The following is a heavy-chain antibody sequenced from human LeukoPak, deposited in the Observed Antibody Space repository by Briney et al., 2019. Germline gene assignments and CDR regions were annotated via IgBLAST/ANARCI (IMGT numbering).Heavy chain of an antibody. CDR2: INHSGST. CDR3: ARLPVWMVRGVTHWVGYYYMDV. CDR1: GGSFSGYY. Sequence: KPSETLSLTCAVYGGSFSGYYWSWIRQPPGKGLEWIGEINHSGSTNYNPSLKSRVTISVDTSKNQFSLKLSSVTAADTAVYYCARLPVWMVRGVTHWVGYYYMDVWGKGTTVTISS. D-gene: IGHD3-10*01. J-gene: IGHJ6*03. V-gene: IGHV4-34*01.